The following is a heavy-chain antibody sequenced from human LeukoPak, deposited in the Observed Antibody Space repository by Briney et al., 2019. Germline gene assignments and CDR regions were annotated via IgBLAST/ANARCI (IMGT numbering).Heavy chain of an antibody. V-gene: IGHV3-66*01. CDR1: GFTVSSNY. J-gene: IGHJ4*02. CDR2: IYSGGST. D-gene: IGHD6-13*01. CDR3: ASGPQLVQMGY. Sequence: PGGSLRLSCAASGFTVSSNYMSWVRQAPGKGLEWVSVIYSGGSTYYADSVKGRFTISRDNSKNTLYLQMNSLRAEDTAVYYCASGPQLVQMGYWGQGTLVTVSS.